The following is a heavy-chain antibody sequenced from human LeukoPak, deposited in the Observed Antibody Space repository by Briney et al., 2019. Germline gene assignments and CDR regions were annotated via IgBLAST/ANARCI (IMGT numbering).Heavy chain of an antibody. CDR3: AKGESWELDGAFDI. V-gene: IGHV3-23*01. CDR1: GFTFSSYG. D-gene: IGHD1-26*01. Sequence: GGSLRLSCAAPGFTFSSYGMSWVRQAPGKGLEWVSAISGSGGSTYYADSVKGRFTISRDNSKNTLYLQMNSLRAEDTAVYYCAKGESWELDGAFDIWGQGTMVTVSS. J-gene: IGHJ3*02. CDR2: ISGSGGST.